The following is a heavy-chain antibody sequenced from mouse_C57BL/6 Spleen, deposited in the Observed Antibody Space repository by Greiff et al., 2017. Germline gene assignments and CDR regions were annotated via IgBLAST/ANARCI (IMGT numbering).Heavy chain of an antibody. CDR2: IYPRDGST. Sequence: VQLQQSDAELVKPGASVKISCKVSGYTFTDHTIHWMKQRPEQGLEWIGYIYPRDGSTKYNEKFKGKATLTADKSSITAYMQLNSLTSEDSAVYFCARGYYYGSNYYWYFDVWGTGTTVTVSS. CDR3: ARGYYYGSNYYWYFDV. J-gene: IGHJ1*03. CDR1: GYTFTDHT. V-gene: IGHV1-78*01. D-gene: IGHD1-1*01.